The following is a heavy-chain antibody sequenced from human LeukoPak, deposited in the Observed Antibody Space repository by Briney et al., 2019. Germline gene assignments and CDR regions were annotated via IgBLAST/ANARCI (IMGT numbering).Heavy chain of an antibody. D-gene: IGHD2-15*01. CDR2: ISYDRSNK. Sequence: GGSLRLSCAASGFTFSSYGMHWVRQAPGKGLEWVAVISYDRSNKYYADSVKGRFTISRDNSKNTLYLQMNSLRAEDTAVYYCAKEGYSGGSCYSYYYYGMDVWGKGTTVTVSS. J-gene: IGHJ6*04. V-gene: IGHV3-30*18. CDR1: GFTFSSYG. CDR3: AKEGYSGGSCYSYYYYGMDV.